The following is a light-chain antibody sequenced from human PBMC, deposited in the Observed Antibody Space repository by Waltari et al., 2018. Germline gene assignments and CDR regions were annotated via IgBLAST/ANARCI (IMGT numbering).Light chain of an antibody. Sequence: IQMTQSPSSLSASVGHRVTIPCRASQGISSYLTWYQQKPGKAPNLLIYAASTLQSGVPSRFSGSGSGTDFTLTISSLQPEDFASYYCQQSYSTPWTFGQGTKVEI. V-gene: IGKV1-39*01. CDR2: AAS. CDR3: QQSYSTPWT. CDR1: QGISSY. J-gene: IGKJ1*01.